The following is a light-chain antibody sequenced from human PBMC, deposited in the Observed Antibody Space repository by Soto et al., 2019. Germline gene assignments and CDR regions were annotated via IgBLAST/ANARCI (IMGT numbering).Light chain of an antibody. J-gene: IGKJ4*01. CDR1: QSVNNY. CDR2: DAS. Sequence: EIVLTQSPATLSLSPGARATLPCRASQSVNNYLAWYQQKPGQAPRLLIYDASNRATGIPARFSGSGSGTDFTLTISRLEPEDFAVYYCQQRYDWPLTFGGGTKVEIK. V-gene: IGKV3-11*01. CDR3: QQRYDWPLT.